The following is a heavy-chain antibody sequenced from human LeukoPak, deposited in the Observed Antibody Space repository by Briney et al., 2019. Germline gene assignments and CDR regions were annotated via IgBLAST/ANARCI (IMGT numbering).Heavy chain of an antibody. CDR1: GGSISSYY. J-gene: IGHJ6*03. Sequence: PSETLSLTCTVSGGSISSYYWSWIRQPPGKGLEWIGHIYTSGSTNYNPSLGSRVTISLDASKNQFSLRLTSVTAADTAVYYCARDRYLDVWGKGTTVTVSS. CDR3: ARDRYLDV. V-gene: IGHV4-59*01. CDR2: IYTSGST.